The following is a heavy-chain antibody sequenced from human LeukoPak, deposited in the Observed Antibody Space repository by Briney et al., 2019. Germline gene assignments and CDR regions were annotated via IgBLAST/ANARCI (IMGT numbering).Heavy chain of an antibody. V-gene: IGHV1-24*01. D-gene: IGHD4-17*01. CDR2: FDPEDGEA. Sequence: ASVKVSCKVSGYTLTELSMHWVRQAPGKGLEWMGGFDPEDGEAIYAQKFQGRVTMTEDTSTDTAYMELSSLRSEDTAVYYCATNVATVRELFDYWGQGTLVTVSS. CDR3: ATNVATVRELFDY. CDR1: GYTLTELS. J-gene: IGHJ4*02.